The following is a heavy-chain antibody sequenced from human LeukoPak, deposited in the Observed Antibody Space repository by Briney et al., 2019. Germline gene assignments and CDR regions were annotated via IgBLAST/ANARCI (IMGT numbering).Heavy chain of an antibody. CDR1: GGTLSSYA. CDR3: ARSNMVRGVFDVY. D-gene: IGHD3-10*01. J-gene: IGHJ4*02. Sequence: GASVNVSCKACGGTLSSYAISWLRPARGQGLEWGRRIIPILGIADYEQKFKGRVTITADKSTSTAYMELSSLRSEDTAVYYCARSNMVRGVFDVYWGQGTLVTVSS. CDR2: IIPILGIA. V-gene: IGHV1-69*04.